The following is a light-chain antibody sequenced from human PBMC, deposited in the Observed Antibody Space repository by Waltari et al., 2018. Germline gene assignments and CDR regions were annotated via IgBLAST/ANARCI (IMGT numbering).Light chain of an antibody. J-gene: IGKJ4*01. V-gene: IGKV1-39*01. CDR3: QQTYNAPLT. CDR1: QNIKKY. Sequence: DIQMTQSPSSLSKSVGDRVTITCRASQNIKKYLSWYQQKPGKAPNLLIYSASSLQSGVPSRFSGSGSETDFTLTIISLQPEDFATYYCQQTYNAPLTFGGGTKVEIK. CDR2: SAS.